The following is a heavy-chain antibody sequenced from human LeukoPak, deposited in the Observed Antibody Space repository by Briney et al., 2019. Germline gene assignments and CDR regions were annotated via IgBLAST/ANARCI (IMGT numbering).Heavy chain of an antibody. CDR1: GYTLTELS. V-gene: IGHV1-24*01. CDR2: FDPEDGET. D-gene: IGHD1-26*01. CDR3: ATPLGATTGVTLYY. Sequence: ASVKVSCKVSGYTLTELSMHWVRQAPGKGLEWMGGFDPEDGETIYAQKFQGRVTMTEDTSTDTAYMELSSLRSEDTAVYYCATPLGATTGVTLYYWGQGTLVTVSS. J-gene: IGHJ4*02.